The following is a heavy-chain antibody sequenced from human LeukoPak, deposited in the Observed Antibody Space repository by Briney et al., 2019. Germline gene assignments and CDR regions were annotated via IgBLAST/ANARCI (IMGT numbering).Heavy chain of an antibody. CDR1: GFTFSSYA. CDR3: AKAAGTSWYFCHYMDV. Sequence: PGGSLRLSCAASGFTFSSYAMTWVRQAPGKGLEWVSGISGSGGSTYYADSVKGRFTISRDNSKNTLYLQMNSLRAEDTAVYYCAKAAGTSWYFCHYMDVWGKGTTVTVSS. V-gene: IGHV3-23*01. CDR2: ISGSGGST. J-gene: IGHJ6*03. D-gene: IGHD6-13*01.